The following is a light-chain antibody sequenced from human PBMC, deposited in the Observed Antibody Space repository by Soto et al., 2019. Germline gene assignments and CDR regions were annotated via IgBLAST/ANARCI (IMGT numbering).Light chain of an antibody. J-gene: IGKJ2*01. CDR3: QQSYSTPYT. Sequence: DIQMTQSPSSLSAFVGDRVTITCRASQSIGSYLNWYHQKPEKAPKLLIYAASSLQSGVPSRFSGSGSATDFTLTISSLQPEDFATYYCQQSYSTPYTFGQGTKVDIK. CDR2: AAS. CDR1: QSIGSY. V-gene: IGKV1-39*01.